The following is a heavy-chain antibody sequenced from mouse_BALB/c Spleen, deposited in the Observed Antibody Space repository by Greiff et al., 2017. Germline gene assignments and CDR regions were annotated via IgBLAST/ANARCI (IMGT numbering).Heavy chain of an antibody. V-gene: IGHV1-4*01. J-gene: IGHJ4*01. Sequence: QVQLKQSGAELARPGASVKMSCKASGYTFTSYTMHWVKQRPGQALEWIGYINPSSGYTNYNQKFKDKATLTADKSSSTAYMQLSSLTSEDSAVYYCARLARYDAAMDYWGQGTSVTVSS. CDR2: INPSSGYT. CDR1: GYTFTSYT. CDR3: ARLARYDAAMDY. D-gene: IGHD2-14*01.